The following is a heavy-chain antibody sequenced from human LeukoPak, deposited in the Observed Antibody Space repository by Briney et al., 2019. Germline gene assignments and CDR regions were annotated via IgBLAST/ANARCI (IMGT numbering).Heavy chain of an antibody. CDR1: GYTFTGYY. Sequence: ASVKVSCKASGYTFTGYYMHWVRQAPGQGLEWMGGIIPIFGTANYAQKFQGRVTITADESTSTAYMELSSLRSEDTAVYYCAREVTPDYGMDVWGQGTTVTVSS. V-gene: IGHV1-69*13. CDR3: AREVTPDYGMDV. CDR2: IIPIFGTA. J-gene: IGHJ6*02. D-gene: IGHD4-23*01.